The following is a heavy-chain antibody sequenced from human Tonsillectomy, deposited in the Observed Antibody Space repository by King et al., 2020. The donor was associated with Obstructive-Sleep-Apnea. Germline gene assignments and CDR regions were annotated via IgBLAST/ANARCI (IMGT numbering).Heavy chain of an antibody. V-gene: IGHV3-64*01. J-gene: IGHJ4*02. CDR3: AREAVAGTVDY. CDR1: GFTFSSYA. Sequence: VQLVESGGGLVQPGGSLRLSCAASGFTFSSYAMHWVRQAPGKGLEYVSAISSNGGSTYYANSVKGRFTISRDNSKNTLYLQMGSLRAEDMAVYYCAREAVAGTVDYWGQGTLVTVSS. D-gene: IGHD6-19*01. CDR2: ISSNGGST.